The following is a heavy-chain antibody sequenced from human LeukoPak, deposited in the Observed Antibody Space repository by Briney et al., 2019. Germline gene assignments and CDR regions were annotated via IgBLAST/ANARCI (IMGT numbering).Heavy chain of an antibody. Sequence: PGGSLRLSCAASGFTASSNYMSWVRQAPGKGLEWVSVIYSGGSTYYADSVKGRFTISRDNSKNTLYLQMNSLRAEDTAVYYCAREDILTGFDYWGQGTLVTVSS. CDR1: GFTASSNY. V-gene: IGHV3-53*01. CDR2: IYSGGST. CDR3: AREDILTGFDY. D-gene: IGHD3-9*01. J-gene: IGHJ4*02.